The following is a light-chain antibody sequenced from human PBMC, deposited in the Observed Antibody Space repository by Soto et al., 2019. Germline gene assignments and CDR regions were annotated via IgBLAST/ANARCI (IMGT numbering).Light chain of an antibody. Sequence: ELLLTQSPGTLSFAPGARATLYRWPSQNINSDYFAWYQQKPGQAPRLLIFGASTRATGIPDRFSGSGSGTDFTLTISRLEPEDFAVYYCQHYYTSYTTFGQGTKVDI. CDR3: QHYYTSYTT. V-gene: IGKV3-20*01. CDR2: GAS. CDR1: QNINSDY. J-gene: IGKJ1*01.